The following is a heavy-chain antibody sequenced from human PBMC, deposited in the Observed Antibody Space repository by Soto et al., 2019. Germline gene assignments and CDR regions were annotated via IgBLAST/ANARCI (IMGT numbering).Heavy chain of an antibody. V-gene: IGHV1-18*01. CDR1: GYTFTSYG. D-gene: IGHD4-4*01. CDR3: ARDLGDDYSNYNYYYYMDV. Sequence: ASVKVSCKASGYTFTSYGISWVRQAPGQGLEWMGWISAYNGNTNYAQKLQGRVTMTTDTSTSTAYMELRSLRSDDTAVYYCARDLGDDYSNYNYYYYMDVWGKGTTVTVSS. CDR2: ISAYNGNT. J-gene: IGHJ6*03.